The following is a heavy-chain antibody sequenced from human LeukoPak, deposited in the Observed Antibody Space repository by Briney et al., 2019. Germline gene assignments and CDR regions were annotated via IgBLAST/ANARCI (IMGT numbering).Heavy chain of an antibody. V-gene: IGHV1-69*05. CDR1: GGTFSSYA. CDR3: ARDKCVGSGWYEN. D-gene: IGHD6-19*01. J-gene: IGHJ4*02. Sequence: SVKVSCKASGGTFSSYAISWVRQAPGQGLEWMGGIIPIFGTANYAQKFQGRVTITTDESTSTAYMELSSLRSEDTAVYYCARDKCVGSGWYENWGQGTLVTVSS. CDR2: IIPIFGTA.